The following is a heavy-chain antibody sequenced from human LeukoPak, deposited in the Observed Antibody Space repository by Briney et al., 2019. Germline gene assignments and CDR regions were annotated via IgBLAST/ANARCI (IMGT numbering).Heavy chain of an antibody. V-gene: IGHV3-30*18. CDR2: ISYDGTDE. CDR3: TKDAARNYVLAD. J-gene: IGHJ4*02. Sequence: GGSLRLSCEASGFTFSNFGLHWVRQAPGKGLEWLSYISYDGTDEYYADSVKGRFTVSRDNFKNTLYLQMDSLGADDTALYHCTKDAARNYVLADWGRGTRVIVSS. D-gene: IGHD1-7*01. CDR1: GFTFSNFG.